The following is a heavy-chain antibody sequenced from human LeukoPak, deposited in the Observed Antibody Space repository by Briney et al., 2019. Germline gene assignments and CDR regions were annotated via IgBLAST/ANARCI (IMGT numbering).Heavy chain of an antibody. J-gene: IGHJ4*02. CDR2: ISYDGSNK. CDR1: GLTFSSYA. D-gene: IGHD4-17*01. Sequence: GGSLRLSCAASGLTFSSYAMHWVRQAPGKGLEWVAVISYDGSNKYYADSVKGRFTISRDNSKNTLYLQMNSLRAEDTAVYYCARDRPWETRVFDYWGQGTLVTVSS. CDR3: ARDRPWETRVFDY. V-gene: IGHV3-30-3*01.